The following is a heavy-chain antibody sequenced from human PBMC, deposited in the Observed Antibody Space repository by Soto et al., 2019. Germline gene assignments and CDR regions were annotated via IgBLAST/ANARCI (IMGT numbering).Heavy chain of an antibody. D-gene: IGHD2-8*01. CDR3: ARVGRGVYGMDV. CDR1: GFTFSSYS. J-gene: IGHJ6*02. V-gene: IGHV3-48*02. CDR2: ITSDSSTI. Sequence: XGSLRLSCAASGFTFSSYSINWVRQAPGKGLEWFSYITSDSSTISYADSVEGRFTVSRDNAKNSLYLQMNSLRDEDTAVYYCARVGRGVYGMDVSGQGTSVTVSS.